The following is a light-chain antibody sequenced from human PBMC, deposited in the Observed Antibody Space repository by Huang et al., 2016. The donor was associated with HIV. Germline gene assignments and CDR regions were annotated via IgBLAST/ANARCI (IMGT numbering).Light chain of an antibody. CDR1: QSVTTY. V-gene: IGKV3-11*01. CDR3: QERSNWPRFT. J-gene: IGKJ3*01. Sequence: EIVLTQSPATLSLSPGRRATLSCRASQSVTTYLAWYQQRPGQAPRRLIYDASNRATGVPARFSGSGSGTDFTLTITSLEPEDFAVYYCQERSNWPRFTFGPGTRVDIK. CDR2: DAS.